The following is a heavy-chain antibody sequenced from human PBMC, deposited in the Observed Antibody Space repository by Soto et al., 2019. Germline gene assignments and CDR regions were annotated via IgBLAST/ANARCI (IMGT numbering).Heavy chain of an antibody. CDR1: GYSFTGYW. J-gene: IGHJ3*02. CDR2: IYPGDSDT. CDR3: GTPSETDAFDI. Sequence: GESLKISCNGSGYSFTGYWICWVRQMPGKGLEWMGIIYPGDSDTRYSPSFQGQVTISADKSISTAYLQWSSLKASDTAMYYCGTPSETDAFDIWGQGTMVTVSS. V-gene: IGHV5-51*01.